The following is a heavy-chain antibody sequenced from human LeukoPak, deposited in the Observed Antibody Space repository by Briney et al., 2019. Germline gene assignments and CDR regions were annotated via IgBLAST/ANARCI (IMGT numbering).Heavy chain of an antibody. J-gene: IGHJ5*02. V-gene: IGHV3-23*01. D-gene: IGHD3-22*01. CDR2: ISGSGDGT. Sequence: GGSLRLSCAASGFTFSNYAMTWVRQAPEKGLEWVSVISGSGDGTYYADFVKGRFTISRDNSKNTLYLQMNSLRAEDTAIYFCAKVEGYYDSSGFTSPSWGQGTLVTVSS. CDR1: GFTFSNYA. CDR3: AKVEGYYDSSGFTSPS.